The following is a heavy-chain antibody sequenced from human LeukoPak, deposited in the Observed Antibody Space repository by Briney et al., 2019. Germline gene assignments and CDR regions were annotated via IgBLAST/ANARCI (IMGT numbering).Heavy chain of an antibody. CDR1: GGSIGFYF. V-gene: IGHV4-59*01. CDR2: IYYSGST. CDR3: AYCGGDCYSWGAFDI. Sequence: SETLSLTCTVSGGSIGFYFWSWIRQPPGKGLEWIGYIYYSGSTNYNPSLKSRVTISVDTSKNQFSLKLSSVTAAGTAVYYCAYCGGDCYSWGAFDIWGQGTMVTVSS. J-gene: IGHJ3*02. D-gene: IGHD2-21*02.